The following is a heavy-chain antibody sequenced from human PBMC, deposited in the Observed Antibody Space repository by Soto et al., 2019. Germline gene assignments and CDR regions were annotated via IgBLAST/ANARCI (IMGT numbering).Heavy chain of an antibody. V-gene: IGHV3-7*01. Sequence: GGSLRLSCAASGFTFSSYWMDWVRQAPGKGLEWVANINQDGSEKHYVDSVKGRFTISRDNAKNSLYLQMSSLTAADSALYYCSPSLDYWGQGTLVTVSS. J-gene: IGHJ4*02. CDR1: GFTFSSYW. CDR3: SPSLDY. CDR2: INQDGSEK.